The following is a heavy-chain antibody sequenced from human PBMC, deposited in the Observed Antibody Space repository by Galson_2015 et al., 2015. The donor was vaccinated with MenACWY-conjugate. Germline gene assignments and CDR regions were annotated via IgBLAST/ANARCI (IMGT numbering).Heavy chain of an antibody. CDR1: GSNFADFW. CDR2: IVTTDSYT. J-gene: IGHJ4*02. CDR3: ARLFGSIDPFDS. Sequence: QSGAEVIKPGESLRISCRASGSNFADFWISWVRHIPGKGLEWVGRIVTTDSYTKYSPSFQGHVNIYSDKSHSTAFLTWSHLQASDTAIYYCARLFGSIDPFDSWGQGTLVTVSS. V-gene: IGHV5-10-1*01. D-gene: IGHD2-15*01.